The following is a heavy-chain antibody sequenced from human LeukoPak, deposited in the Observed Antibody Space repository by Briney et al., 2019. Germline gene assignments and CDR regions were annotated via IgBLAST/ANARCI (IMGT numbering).Heavy chain of an antibody. CDR3: AREILVRGAVQGVDV. D-gene: IGHD3-10*01. J-gene: IGHJ6*04. V-gene: IGHV4-4*07. CDR2: IYTSGST. Sequence: SETLSLTCTVSGGSISSYYWSWIRQPAGKGLEWIGRIYTSGSTNYNPSLKSRVTMSVDTSKNQFSLKLSSVTAADTAVYYCAREILVRGAVQGVDVWGKGTTVTISS. CDR1: GGSISSYY.